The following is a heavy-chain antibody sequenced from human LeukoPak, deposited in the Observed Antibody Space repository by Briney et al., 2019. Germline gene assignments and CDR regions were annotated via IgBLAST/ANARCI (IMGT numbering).Heavy chain of an antibody. CDR2: ISSSSSYI. CDR1: GFTFGSYS. J-gene: IGHJ6*02. CDR3: ARYDARYGMDV. Sequence: GGSLRLSCAASGFTFGSYSMNWVRQAPGKGLEWVSSISSSSSYIYYADSVKGRFTISRDNAKNSLYLQMNSLRAEDTAVYYCARYDARYGMDVWGQGTTVTVSS. D-gene: IGHD1-1*01. V-gene: IGHV3-21*01.